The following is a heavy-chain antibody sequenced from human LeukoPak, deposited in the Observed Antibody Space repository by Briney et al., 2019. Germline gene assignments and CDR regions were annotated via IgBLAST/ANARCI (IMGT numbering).Heavy chain of an antibody. D-gene: IGHD6-19*01. V-gene: IGHV4-38-2*02. J-gene: IGHJ5*02. CDR2: IYHSGST. Sequence: SETLSLTCTVSGYSISSDSNRGCLRQPPGKGLEWIGSIYHSGSTYYTPSLKSRVTISVDTSKNPFSLKLSSVTAADTAVYYCARRCSIAVAGTRYRWFDPWGQGTLVTVSS. CDR1: GYSISSDSN. CDR3: ARRCSIAVAGTRYRWFDP.